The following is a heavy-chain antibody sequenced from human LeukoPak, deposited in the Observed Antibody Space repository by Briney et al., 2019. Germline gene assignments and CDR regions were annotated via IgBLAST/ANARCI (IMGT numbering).Heavy chain of an antibody. D-gene: IGHD4-17*01. CDR1: GFTFSSYA. V-gene: IGHV3-23*01. J-gene: IGHJ4*02. CDR3: AKAPWGDYVPDFDY. Sequence: GGSLRLSCAASGFTFSSYAMSWVRQAPGKGLEWVSAISGSGGSTYYADSVKGRFTISRVNSKNTLYLQMNSLRAEDTAVYYCAKAPWGDYVPDFDYWGQGTLVTVSS. CDR2: ISGSGGST.